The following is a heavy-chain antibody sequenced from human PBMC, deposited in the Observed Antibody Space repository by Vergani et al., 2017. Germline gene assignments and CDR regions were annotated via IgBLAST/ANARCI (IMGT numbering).Heavy chain of an antibody. D-gene: IGHD3-16*01. CDR1: GGTFSSYA. V-gene: IGHV1-69*01. CDR3: ARVYLGYYYMDV. J-gene: IGHJ6*03. CDR2: IIPIFGTA. Sequence: QVQLVQSGAEVKNPGSSVKVSCKASGGTFSSYATSWVRQAPGRGLEWMGGIIPIFGTANYAQKFQGRVTITADESTSTAYMELSSLRSEDTAVYYCARVYLGYYYMDVWGKGTTVTVSS.